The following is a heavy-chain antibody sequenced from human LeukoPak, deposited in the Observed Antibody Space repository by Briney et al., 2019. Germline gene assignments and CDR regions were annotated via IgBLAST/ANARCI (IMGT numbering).Heavy chain of an antibody. V-gene: IGHV4-61*02. CDR1: GDSISSGDYY. Sequence: PSETLSLTCTVSGDSISSGDYYWSWIRQPAGKGLEWIGRISSSGSTNYNPSLKSRVTISVGTSKNQFSLRLESVTAADTAVYYCVRGVSNDWYFDLWGSGTLVSISS. CDR2: ISSSGST. D-gene: IGHD1-1*01. CDR3: VRGVSNDWYFDL. J-gene: IGHJ2*01.